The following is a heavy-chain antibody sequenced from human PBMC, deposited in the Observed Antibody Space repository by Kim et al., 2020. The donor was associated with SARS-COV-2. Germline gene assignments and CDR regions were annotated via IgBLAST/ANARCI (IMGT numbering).Heavy chain of an antibody. CDR1: GFTFSNYG. Sequence: GGSLRLSCVASGFTFSNYGMHWVRQAPGKGPEWVAIVSYEGRNTYYSTSVKGRFTISRDNSKNTVFLQMNILTTEDTALYYCVKAAGFTRIIVDYYFD. V-gene: IGHV3-30*18. CDR3: VKAAGFTRIIVDYYFD. J-gene: IGHJ4*01. D-gene: IGHD3-22*01. CDR2: VSYEGRNT.